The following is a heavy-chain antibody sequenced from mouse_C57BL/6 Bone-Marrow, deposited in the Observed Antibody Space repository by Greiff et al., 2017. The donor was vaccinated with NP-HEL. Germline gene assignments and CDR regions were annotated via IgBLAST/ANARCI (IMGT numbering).Heavy chain of an antibody. D-gene: IGHD1-1*01. CDR2: IDPEDGDT. Sequence: VQLQQPGAELVRPGASVKLSCTASGFNINDYYMHWVKQRPEQGLEWIGRIDPEDGDTEYAPKFQGKATMTADTSSNTAYLQLSSLTSEDTAVYYGTTSHEVDYYFDYWGRGTTLTVSS. J-gene: IGHJ2*01. CDR3: TTSHEVDYYFDY. V-gene: IGHV14-1*01. CDR1: GFNINDYY.